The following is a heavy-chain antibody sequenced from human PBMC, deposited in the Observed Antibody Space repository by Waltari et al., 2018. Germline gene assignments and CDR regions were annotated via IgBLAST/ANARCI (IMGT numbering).Heavy chain of an antibody. Sequence: QVQLVQSRAEVKKPGASVKVSCKASGYTLTSYYMHWVRQAPGQGLEWMGIINPSGGSTSYAQKFQGRVTMTRDTSTSTVYMELSSLRSEDTAVYYCARDPQPLLRFLEWLSGGAFDIWGQGTMVTVSS. J-gene: IGHJ3*02. CDR1: GYTLTSYY. CDR3: ARDPQPLLRFLEWLSGGAFDI. V-gene: IGHV1-46*01. CDR2: INPSGGST. D-gene: IGHD3-3*01.